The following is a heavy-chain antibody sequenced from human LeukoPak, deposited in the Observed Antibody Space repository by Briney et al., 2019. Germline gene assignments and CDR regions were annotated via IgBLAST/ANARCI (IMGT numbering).Heavy chain of an antibody. CDR3: ARVQSTMVRGVTPLIY. Sequence: GGSLRLSCAASGFTFSSYAMHWVRQAPGKGLEWVADISYDGSNKYYADSVKGRFTISRDNSKNTLYLQMNSLRAEDTAVYYCARVQSTMVRGVTPLIYWGEGALVTVSS. D-gene: IGHD3-10*01. V-gene: IGHV3-30*04. J-gene: IGHJ4*02. CDR2: ISYDGSNK. CDR1: GFTFSSYA.